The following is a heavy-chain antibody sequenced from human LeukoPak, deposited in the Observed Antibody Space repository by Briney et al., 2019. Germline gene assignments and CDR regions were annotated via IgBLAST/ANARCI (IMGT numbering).Heavy chain of an antibody. D-gene: IGHD2-2*01. CDR1: GFTFSSYA. CDR2: ISGSGGST. V-gene: IGHV3-23*01. Sequence: PGGSLRLSYAASGFTFSSYAMSWVRPAPGKGLEWVSGISGSGGSTYYADSVKGRFTISRDNSKNTLYLQMNSLRAEDTAVYYCAKGGVKQFVVLPAAPPDDVDYWGQGTLVTVSS. J-gene: IGHJ4*02. CDR3: AKGGVKQFVVLPAAPPDDVDY.